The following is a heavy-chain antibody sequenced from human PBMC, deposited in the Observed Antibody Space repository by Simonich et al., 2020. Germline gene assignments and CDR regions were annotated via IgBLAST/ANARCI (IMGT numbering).Heavy chain of an antibody. CDR3: ARGRLTGDKGAFDI. Sequence: QVQLVQSGAEVKKPGASVKVSCKASGYTFTGYYMHWVRQAPGQGLEWMGGINPNSGGTNYAQKFQGRVTMTRDTSSSTDYMELSRLRSDDTAVYYCARGRLTGDKGAFDIWGQGTMVTVSS. CDR2: INPNSGGT. V-gene: IGHV1-2*02. D-gene: IGHD7-27*01. CDR1: GYTFTGYY. J-gene: IGHJ3*02.